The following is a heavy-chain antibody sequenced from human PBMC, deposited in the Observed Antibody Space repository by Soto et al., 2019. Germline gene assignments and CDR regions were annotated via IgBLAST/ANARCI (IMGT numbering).Heavy chain of an antibody. V-gene: IGHV3-23*01. J-gene: IGHJ3*01. Sequence: VQLLESGGGLVQPGGSLRLSCAASGFSFNNHAMTWVHQAPGKGLEWVSGISGSGSTTHYADSVKGRFTISRDNSKDTLYLQMNSLRPEDTAVYYCAKDRLMLTMVVVGAFDFWGLGTMVTVSS. CDR2: ISGSGSTT. CDR3: AKDRLMLTMVVVGAFDF. CDR1: GFSFNNHA. D-gene: IGHD3-22*01.